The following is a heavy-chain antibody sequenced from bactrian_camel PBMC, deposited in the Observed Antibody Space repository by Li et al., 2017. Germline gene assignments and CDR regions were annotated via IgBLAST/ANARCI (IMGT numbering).Heavy chain of an antibody. CDR1: GFSFSSYA. CDR2: IYSRGDTT. CDR3: ATDPVGTWDLGRYGY. J-gene: IGHJ6*01. Sequence: VQLVESGGGLVQPGGSLRLSCAASGFSFSSYAMSWVRQTPGKGLEWVSGIYSRGDTTYYADSVKGRFTISRDNAKNTLYLQMNSLKTEDTAVYYCATDPVGTWDLGRYGYWGQGTQVTVS. V-gene: IGHV3S31*01. D-gene: IGHD5*01.